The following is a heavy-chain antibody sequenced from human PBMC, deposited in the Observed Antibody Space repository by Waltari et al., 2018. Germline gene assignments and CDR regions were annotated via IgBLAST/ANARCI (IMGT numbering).Heavy chain of an antibody. Sequence: VQLVQSGAEVKKPGESLKISCKASGYTFTGYYMHWVRQAPGQGLEWMGRINPNSGGTNYAQKFQGRVTMTRDTSISTAYMELSRLRSDDTAVYYCARGPDYDFWSGYSNAFDYWGQGTLVTVSS. CDR3: ARGPDYDFWSGYSNAFDY. J-gene: IGHJ4*02. D-gene: IGHD3-3*01. V-gene: IGHV1-2*06. CDR2: INPNSGGT. CDR1: GYTFTGYY.